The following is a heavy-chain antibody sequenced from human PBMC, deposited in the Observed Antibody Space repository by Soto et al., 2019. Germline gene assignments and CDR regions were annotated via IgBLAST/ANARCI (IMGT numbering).Heavy chain of an antibody. Sequence: QVQLQESGPGLVKPSGTLSLTCAVSGGSFTSNNWWTWVRQPPGQGLEWIGEIYRTGSTNYNPSLKSRLTISLDKSENQFSLKWTSLTAADTAVYYGASRDPGTSVDYWGQGTLFTVSS. CDR1: GGSFTSNNW. J-gene: IGHJ4*02. D-gene: IGHD1-26*01. CDR2: IYRTGST. V-gene: IGHV4-4*02. CDR3: ASRDPGTSVDY.